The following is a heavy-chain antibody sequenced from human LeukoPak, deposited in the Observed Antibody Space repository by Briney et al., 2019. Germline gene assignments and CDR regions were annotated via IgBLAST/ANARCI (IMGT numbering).Heavy chain of an antibody. J-gene: IGHJ4*02. CDR1: GGSVGSENSY. Sequence: PSQTLSLTCTVSGGSVGSENSYWNWIRQPAGKGLEWIGRIYADGSSTYNPSLKSRVTILVDTSKNQFSLRLTSMTAADTAVYYCARGYYRTWGQGILVTVSS. CDR2: IYADGSS. CDR3: ARGYYRT. D-gene: IGHD3-16*02. V-gene: IGHV4-61*02.